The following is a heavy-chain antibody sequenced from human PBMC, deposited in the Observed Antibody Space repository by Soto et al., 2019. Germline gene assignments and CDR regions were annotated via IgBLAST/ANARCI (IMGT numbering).Heavy chain of an antibody. J-gene: IGHJ5*02. D-gene: IGHD1-1*01. Sequence: SETLSLTCTVSGASICGFYWSWIRKSAGKGLEWIGRIYATGTTDYNPSLKSRVMMSVDTSKKQFSLKLRSVTAADTAVYYCVRDGTKTLRDWFDPWGQGISVTVSS. V-gene: IGHV4-4*07. CDR1: GASICGFY. CDR2: IYATGTT. CDR3: VRDGTKTLRDWFDP.